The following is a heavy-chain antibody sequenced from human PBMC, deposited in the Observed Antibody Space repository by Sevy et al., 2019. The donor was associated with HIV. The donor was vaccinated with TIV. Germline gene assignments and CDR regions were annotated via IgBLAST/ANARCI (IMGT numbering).Heavy chain of an antibody. D-gene: IGHD3-10*01. CDR1: GFSFSSYG. CDR3: GKEGGGEGGDH. Sequence: GWSLRRSCAASGFSFSSYGMHWVRQAPGKGLEWMSYIQYDGSNKDYADSVKGRFTISRDNSKNTLYLKMNGLRVEDKAVFSFGKEGGGEGGDHWGQGTLVTVSS. CDR2: IQYDGSNK. J-gene: IGHJ4*02. V-gene: IGHV3-30*02.